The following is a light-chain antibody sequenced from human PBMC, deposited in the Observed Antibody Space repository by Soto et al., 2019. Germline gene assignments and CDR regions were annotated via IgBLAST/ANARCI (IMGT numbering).Light chain of an antibody. J-gene: IGKJ3*01. Sequence: DIQLTQSPHTLSASVGDRVTITCRASQSINTWLAWYQQKPGKAPNLLIYDASSMESGVPPRFSGSGSGTEFTLAISSLQPDDLVSYYGQQYNSYFGPGTTVDIK. V-gene: IGKV1-5*01. CDR3: QQYNSY. CDR1: QSINTW. CDR2: DAS.